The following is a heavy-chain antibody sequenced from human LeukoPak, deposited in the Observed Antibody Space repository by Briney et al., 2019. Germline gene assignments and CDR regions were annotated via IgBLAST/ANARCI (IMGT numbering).Heavy chain of an antibody. D-gene: IGHD3-3*01. CDR1: GYTFTGYY. CDR2: INPNSGGT. Sequence: ASVKVSCKASGYTFTGYYMHWVRQAPGQGLEWMGRINPNSGGTNYAQKFQGRVTMTRDTSISTAHMELSRLRSDDTAVYYCAIPTIFGVVNFDYWGQGTLVTVSS. CDR3: AIPTIFGVVNFDY. J-gene: IGHJ4*02. V-gene: IGHV1-2*06.